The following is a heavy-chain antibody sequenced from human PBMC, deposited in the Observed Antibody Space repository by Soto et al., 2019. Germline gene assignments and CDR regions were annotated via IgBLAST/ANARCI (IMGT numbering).Heavy chain of an antibody. Sequence: QVPLVQSGAEVKKPGASVKVSCKASGYTFTTYGISWVRQAPGQGLEWMGWISAYSGSTKFAQKLQGRVTMTTDTSTTTAYMELRSLTSDDTAVYYSARDFTKSSSWPYYFDYWGQGTLVTVSS. CDR2: ISAYSGST. J-gene: IGHJ4*02. V-gene: IGHV1-18*01. CDR1: GYTFTTYG. CDR3: ARDFTKSSSWPYYFDY. D-gene: IGHD6-13*01.